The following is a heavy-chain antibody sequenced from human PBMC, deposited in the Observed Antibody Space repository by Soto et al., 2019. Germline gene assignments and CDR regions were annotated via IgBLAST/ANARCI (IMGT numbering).Heavy chain of an antibody. V-gene: IGHV1-46*01. J-gene: IGHJ4*02. D-gene: IGHD3-22*01. CDR1: GYTFTNYA. Sequence: ASVKVSCKASGYTFTNYAMQWVRQAPGQGLEWMGIINPSGGSTSYAQKFQGRVTMTRDTSTSTVYMELSSLRSEDTAVYYCAGDSSGRYYFDYWGQGTLVTVSS. CDR3: AGDSSGRYYFDY. CDR2: INPSGGST.